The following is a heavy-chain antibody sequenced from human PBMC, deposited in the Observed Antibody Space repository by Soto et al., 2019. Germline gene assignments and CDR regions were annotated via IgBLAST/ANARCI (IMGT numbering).Heavy chain of an antibody. J-gene: IGHJ6*02. V-gene: IGHV4-31*03. D-gene: IGHD2-15*01. Sequence: QVQLQESGPGLVKPSQTLSLTCTVSGGSISSGGYYWSWIRQHPGKGLEWIGYISYGGSAYYSPSLKSRVTISVDTSKNQFSLKVNSVTAADTAVYYCARRMQNYYTMGVWGQGTTVTVSS. CDR2: ISYGGSA. CDR3: ARRMQNYYTMGV. CDR1: GGSISSGGYY.